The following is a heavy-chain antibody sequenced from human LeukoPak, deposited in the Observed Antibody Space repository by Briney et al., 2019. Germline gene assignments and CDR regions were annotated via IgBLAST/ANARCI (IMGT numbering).Heavy chain of an antibody. Sequence: SETLSLTCTVSGGSISSFYWSWIRQPPGKGLEWIGYVSYIGSTSYNPSLKNRVTISVDTSKNQFSLKLSSVTAADTAVYYCAREAIAVAGTGIDYWGQGTLVTVSS. J-gene: IGHJ4*02. CDR3: AREAIAVAGTGIDY. CDR1: GGSISSFY. CDR2: VSYIGST. D-gene: IGHD6-19*01. V-gene: IGHV4-59*01.